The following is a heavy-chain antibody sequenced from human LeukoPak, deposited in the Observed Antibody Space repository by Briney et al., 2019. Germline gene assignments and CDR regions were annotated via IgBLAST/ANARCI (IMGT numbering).Heavy chain of an antibody. V-gene: IGHV1-46*01. J-gene: IGHJ4*02. Sequence: GASVKVSCKASGYTFSTYYMHWVRQAPGQGLEWVGVINPTGGTTTYPQKFQGRVTMTRDTSSSTVYMELSSLRIEDTAVYYCSRDLGGSYNDYWGQGTMVTVSS. CDR1: GYTFSTYY. CDR3: SRDLGGSYNDY. D-gene: IGHD1-26*01. CDR2: INPTGGTT.